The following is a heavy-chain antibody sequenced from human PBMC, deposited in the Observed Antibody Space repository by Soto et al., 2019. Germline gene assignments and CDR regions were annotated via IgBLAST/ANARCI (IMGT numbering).Heavy chain of an antibody. CDR1: GGSISNSGYY. J-gene: IGHJ4*02. V-gene: IGHV4-39*01. CDR3: ARQDDSSTYYRAYYFDY. D-gene: IGHD6-19*01. CDR2: IYYSGST. Sequence: PSETLSLTCTVSGGSISNSGYYWGWIRRPPGKGLEWIGSIYYSGSTYYSPSLKSRVTISVDTSKNQFSLNLTSVTAADTAVYFCARQDDSSTYYRAYYFDYWGQGALVPVYS.